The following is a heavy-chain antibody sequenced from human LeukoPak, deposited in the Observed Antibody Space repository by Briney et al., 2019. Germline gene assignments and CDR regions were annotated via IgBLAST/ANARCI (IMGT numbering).Heavy chain of an antibody. V-gene: IGHV5-51*01. CDR1: GYSFTTFW. CDR2: IYPGDSDT. J-gene: IGHJ6*02. Sequence: GESLKISCKGSGYSFTTFWIGWVRQMPGKGLEWMGLIYPGDSDTRYSPSFQGQVTISADKSINTAYLQWSSLEASDTAIYYCARRERKQGTYYYYYGMDVWGQGTTVTVSS. CDR3: ARRERKQGTYYYYYGMDV.